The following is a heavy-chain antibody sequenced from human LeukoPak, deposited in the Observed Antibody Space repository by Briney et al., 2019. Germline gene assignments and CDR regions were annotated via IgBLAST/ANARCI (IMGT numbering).Heavy chain of an antibody. Sequence: PGRSLRLSCAASGFTSSSYGMHWVRQAPGKGLEWVAVISYDGSNKYYADSVKGRFTISRDNSKNTLYLQMNSLRAEDTAVYYCAKLPSSGLPPPDYWGQGTLVTVSS. CDR3: AKLPSSGLPPPDY. CDR2: ISYDGSNK. V-gene: IGHV3-30*18. CDR1: GFTSSSYG. D-gene: IGHD2-15*01. J-gene: IGHJ4*02.